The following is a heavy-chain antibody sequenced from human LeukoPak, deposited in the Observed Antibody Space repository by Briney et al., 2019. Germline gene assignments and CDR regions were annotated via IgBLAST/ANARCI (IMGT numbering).Heavy chain of an antibody. J-gene: IGHJ4*02. D-gene: IGHD3-3*01. Sequence: KPSETLSLTCTVPGGSISSSSYYWGWIRQPPGKGLEWIGSIYYSGSTYYNPSLKSRVTISIDTSKNQFSLKLSSVTAADTAVYYCARDFWSGYFDYWGQGTLVTVSS. CDR2: IYYSGST. V-gene: IGHV4-39*02. CDR1: GGSISSSSYY. CDR3: ARDFWSGYFDY.